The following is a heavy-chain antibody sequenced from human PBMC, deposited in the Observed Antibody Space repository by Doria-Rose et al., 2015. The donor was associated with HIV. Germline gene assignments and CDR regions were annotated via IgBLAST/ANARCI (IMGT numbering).Heavy chain of an antibody. CDR1: GYAFTSYY. V-gene: IGHV1-46*01. Sequence: QVQLVQSGAEVKKPGASVKVSCKAPGYAFTSYYVYWMRQAPGQGLEWMGMINPSGGSTSYAQKFQGRVTMTRDTSTSTVYMELSSLRSEDTAVYYCARGGQHSGTYFSWGQGTLVTVSS. CDR3: ARGGQHSGTYFS. D-gene: IGHD1-26*01. J-gene: IGHJ5*02. CDR2: INPSGGST.